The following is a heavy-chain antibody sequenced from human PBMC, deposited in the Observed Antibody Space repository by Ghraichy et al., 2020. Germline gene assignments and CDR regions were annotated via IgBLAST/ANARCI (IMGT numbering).Heavy chain of an antibody. J-gene: IGHJ4*02. Sequence: SQTLSLTCAVYGGSFSGYYWSWIRQPPGKGLEWIGEINHSGSTNYNPSLKSRVTLSVDTSKNQFSLKLSSVTAADTAVYYCARYVGWLRRYFDYWGQGTLVTVSS. CDR2: INHSGST. CDR1: GGSFSGYY. D-gene: IGHD5-12*01. CDR3: ARYVGWLRRYFDY. V-gene: IGHV4-34*01.